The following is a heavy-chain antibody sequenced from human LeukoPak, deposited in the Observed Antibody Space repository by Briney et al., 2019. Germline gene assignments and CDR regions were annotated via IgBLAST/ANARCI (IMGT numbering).Heavy chain of an antibody. CDR1: GFTFSSYA. CDR2: ISGSGGST. V-gene: IGHV3-23*01. D-gene: IGHD5-12*01. J-gene: IGHJ4*02. Sequence: GGSLRLSCAAYGFTFSSYAMSWVRQAPGKGLEWVSAISGSGGSTYYADSVKGRFTISRDNSKNTLYLQMNSLRAEDTAVYYCAKDSSGYDFPSSPDYWGQGTLVTASS. CDR3: AKDSSGYDFPSSPDY.